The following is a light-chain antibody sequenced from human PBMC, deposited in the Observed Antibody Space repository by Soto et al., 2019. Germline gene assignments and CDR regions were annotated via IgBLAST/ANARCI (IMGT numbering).Light chain of an antibody. Sequence: QSALTQPASVSGSPGQSITISCTGTSSDVGAYNHVSWYQQHPGRAPQLIIYEVINRTPGLSNRFSASKSGNTASLTISGLQAEDEADYYCCSYTTCSTLVFGTGTELTVL. J-gene: IGLJ1*01. CDR1: SSDVGAYNH. CDR3: CSYTTCSTLV. CDR2: EVI. V-gene: IGLV2-14*01.